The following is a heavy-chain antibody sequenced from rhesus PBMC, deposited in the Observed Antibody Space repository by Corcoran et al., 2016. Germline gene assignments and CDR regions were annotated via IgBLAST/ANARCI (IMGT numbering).Heavy chain of an antibody. CDR2: ISGVNGST. CDR3: ALPGNNGAFDY. J-gene: IGHJ4*01. Sequence: QLQLQESGPGLVKPSETLSLTCAVSGGSISANWWTWIRQPPGKGLEWIGRISGVNGSTSYTPPLRRRLTISTYPSKIQFSLKLSSVTAADTSVYYCALPGNNGAFDYWGQGVLVTVSS. CDR1: GGSISANW. V-gene: IGHV4-147*01. D-gene: IGHD1-20*01.